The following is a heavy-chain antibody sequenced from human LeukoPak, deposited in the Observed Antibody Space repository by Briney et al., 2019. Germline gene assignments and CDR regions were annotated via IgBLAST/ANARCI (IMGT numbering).Heavy chain of an antibody. CDR1: GGFISGNY. Sequence: SGTLSLTCSVSGGFISGNYWSWIRQPAGKGLQWIGRIYSSGSTDQNPSLKSRLTMSLDTSKNQFSLKLNSVTAADTAVYYCAGDPGSYLDYWGQGTLVTVSS. CDR2: IYSSGST. V-gene: IGHV4-4*07. CDR3: AGDPGSYLDY. J-gene: IGHJ4*02. D-gene: IGHD3-10*01.